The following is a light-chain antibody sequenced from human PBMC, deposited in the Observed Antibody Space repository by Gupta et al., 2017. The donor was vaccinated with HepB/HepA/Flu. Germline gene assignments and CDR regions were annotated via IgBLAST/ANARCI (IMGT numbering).Light chain of an antibody. J-gene: IGLJ1*01. CDR1: SSNIGNNN. CDR2: NDN. V-gene: IGLV1-47*02. CDR3: VGWDDSLSDYV. Sequence: QPVLTQPPSASGTPGQRVTIPCSGSSSNIGNNNAYWYQQLPGTAPKLLIYNDNQRPSGVPDRFSGSKSGTTASLAISGLRSEDEADYYCVGWDDSLSDYVFGAGTKVTVL.